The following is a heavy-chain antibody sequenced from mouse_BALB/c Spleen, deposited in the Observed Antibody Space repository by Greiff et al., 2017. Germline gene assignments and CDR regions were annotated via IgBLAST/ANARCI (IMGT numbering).Heavy chain of an antibody. CDR2: ISTYYGDA. CDR3: ARGMIKGAMDY. V-gene: IGHV1S137*01. D-gene: IGHD2-4*01. J-gene: IGHJ4*01. CDR1: GYTFTDYA. Sequence: QVQLQQSGAELVRPGVSVKISCKGSGYTFTDYAMHWMKQSHAKSLEWIGVISTYYGDASYNQKFKGKATMTVDKSSSTAYMELARLTSEDSAIYYCARGMIKGAMDYWGQGTSVTVSS.